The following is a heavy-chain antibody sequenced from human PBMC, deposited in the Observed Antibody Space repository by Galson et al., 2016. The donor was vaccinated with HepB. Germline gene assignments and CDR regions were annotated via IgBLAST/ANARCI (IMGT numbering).Heavy chain of an antibody. V-gene: IGHV4-31*03. CDR3: ARTTGVVMSWFDP. CDR1: GDSISSDNYF. J-gene: IGHJ5*02. Sequence: TLSLTCTVSGDSISSDNYFWSWIRQHPGKGLEWIAYIYYSGSPYYNRSLKSRVTISIDTSKNQFSLKLSPVTAADTAVYYCARTTGVVMSWFDPWGQGTLVTVSS. CDR2: IYYSGSP. D-gene: IGHD3-3*01.